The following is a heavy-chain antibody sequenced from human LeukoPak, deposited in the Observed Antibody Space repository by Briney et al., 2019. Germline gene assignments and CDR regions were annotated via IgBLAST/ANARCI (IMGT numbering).Heavy chain of an antibody. V-gene: IGHV3-30*09. J-gene: IGHJ5*02. Sequence: GGSLRLSCAVSGFTFSYYATNWVRQAPGKGLEWVAVISYDGSNKYYADSVKGRFVISRDNSKNTLYLQLNSLRAEDTAVYSCAREAGGSSGRNWFDPWGQGTLVTVSS. CDR3: AREAGGSSGRNWFDP. CDR2: ISYDGSNK. D-gene: IGHD1-26*01. CDR1: GFTFSYYA.